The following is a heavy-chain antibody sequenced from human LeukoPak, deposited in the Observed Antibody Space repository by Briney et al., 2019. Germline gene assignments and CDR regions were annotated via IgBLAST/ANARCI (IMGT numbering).Heavy chain of an antibody. Sequence: GGSLRLSCAASGFTFPRHWMSWVRQAPGKGLEWVANIKQDANEKNYVDSVKGRFTIFRDNAKNSLYLQMNSLRAEDTAVYYCARDISPQLVVDNWGQGTLVTVSS. D-gene: IGHD6-6*01. CDR1: GFTFPRHW. CDR2: IKQDANEK. CDR3: ARDISPQLVVDN. J-gene: IGHJ4*02. V-gene: IGHV3-7*03.